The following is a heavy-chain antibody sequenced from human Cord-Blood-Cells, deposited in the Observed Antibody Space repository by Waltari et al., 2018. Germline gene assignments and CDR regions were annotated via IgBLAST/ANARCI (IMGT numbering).Heavy chain of an antibody. CDR2: ISGSGGST. Sequence: EVQLLESGGGLVQPGGSLRLSCAASGFTFSSYAMSWVRQAPGTGLEWVSAISGSGGSTYYADSVKGRFTISRDNSKNTLYLQMNSLRAEDTAVYYCAKEGGFGTMIVVANDAFDIWGQGTMVTVSS. CDR3: AKEGGFGTMIVVANDAFDI. CDR1: GFTFSSYA. J-gene: IGHJ3*02. V-gene: IGHV3-23*01. D-gene: IGHD3-22*01.